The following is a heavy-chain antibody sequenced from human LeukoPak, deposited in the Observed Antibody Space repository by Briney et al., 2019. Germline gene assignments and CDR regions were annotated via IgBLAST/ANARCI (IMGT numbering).Heavy chain of an antibody. J-gene: IGHJ4*02. CDR2: ISANNGYT. CDR1: GYTFSNYG. V-gene: IGHV1-18*01. CDR3: ARDGGYSSGSSDC. D-gene: IGHD6-19*01. Sequence: GASVKVSCKASGYTFSNYGISWVRQAPGQGLEWMGWISANNGYTKYAQKFQGRVTMTTDTSTTTAYMEVKSLRSDDTAVFYCARDGGYSSGSSDCWGQGTLVTVSS.